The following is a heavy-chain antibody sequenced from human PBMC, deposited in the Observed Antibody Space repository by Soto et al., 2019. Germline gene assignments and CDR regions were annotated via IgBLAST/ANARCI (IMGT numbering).Heavy chain of an antibody. D-gene: IGHD3-9*01. V-gene: IGHV4-31*03. CDR2: IYYSGST. J-gene: IGHJ3*02. Sequence: QVQLQESGPGLVKPSQTLSLTCTVSGDSISSGGYYWSWIRQHPGKGLEWIGYIYYSGSTYYNPSLKSRVTISVDTSKTQFSRKLSAVTAADTAVYYCARSHRYYELLPGHDSFDIWGQGTMVTVSS. CDR3: ARSHRYYELLPGHDSFDI. CDR1: GDSISSGGYY.